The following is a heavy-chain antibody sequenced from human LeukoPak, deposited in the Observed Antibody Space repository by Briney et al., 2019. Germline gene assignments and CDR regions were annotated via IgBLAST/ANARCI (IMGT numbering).Heavy chain of an antibody. J-gene: IGHJ3*02. CDR1: GYSISSSTW. Sequence: SETLSLTCAVSGYSISSSTWWGWIRQPPGKGLEWIGYIYYSGSIYYNPSLKSRVTMSVDTSQNQFSLKLSSVTAADTAVYYCARDYNKAATGAFDIWGKGTMVTVSS. V-gene: IGHV4-28*03. D-gene: IGHD3-10*01. CDR3: ARDYNKAATGAFDI. CDR2: IYYSGSI.